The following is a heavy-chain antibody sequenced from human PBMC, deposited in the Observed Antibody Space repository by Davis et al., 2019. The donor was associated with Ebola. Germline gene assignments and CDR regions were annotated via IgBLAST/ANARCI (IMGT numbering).Heavy chain of an antibody. J-gene: IGHJ4*02. CDR1: GYTFTSYG. CDR3: AREEHDYGGNSFDY. CDR2: ISAYNGNT. Sequence: ASVKVSCKTSGYTFTSYGISWVRQAPGQGLEWMGWISAYNGNTNYAQKLQGRVTMTTDTSTSTAYMELRSLRSDDTAVYYCAREEHDYGGNSFDYWGQGTLVTVSS. D-gene: IGHD4-23*01. V-gene: IGHV1-18*01.